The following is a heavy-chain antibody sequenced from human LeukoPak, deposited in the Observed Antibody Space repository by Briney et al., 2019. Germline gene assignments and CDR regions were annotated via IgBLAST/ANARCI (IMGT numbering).Heavy chain of an antibody. CDR2: IFPADSNT. CDR1: GYTFTHNW. CDR3: ARHRATGTWSDFDY. V-gene: IGHV5-51*01. Sequence: GESLKISCKVSGYTFTHNWIGWVRQKPGRGLEWSGVIFPADSNTAYNSSFRGQVTISVDKSIDTAYLQWGSLKASDSAIYYCARHRATGTWSDFDYWGQGTVVTVSS. D-gene: IGHD1-14*01. J-gene: IGHJ4*02.